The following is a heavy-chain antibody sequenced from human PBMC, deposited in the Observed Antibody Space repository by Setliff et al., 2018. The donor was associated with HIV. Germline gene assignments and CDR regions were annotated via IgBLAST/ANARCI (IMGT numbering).Heavy chain of an antibody. V-gene: IGHV4-39*01. CDR1: GGSISNSRYY. CDR2: IYYSGST. J-gene: IGHJ4*02. Sequence: SETLSLTCTVSGGSISNSRYYWGWIRQPPGKGLEWIGSIYYSGSTYYNPSLKSRVTISVDTSKNQFSLRLSSVTAADTAVYYCASTSSWYIDISWAQGTLVTVSS. D-gene: IGHD6-13*01. CDR3: ASTSSWYIDIS.